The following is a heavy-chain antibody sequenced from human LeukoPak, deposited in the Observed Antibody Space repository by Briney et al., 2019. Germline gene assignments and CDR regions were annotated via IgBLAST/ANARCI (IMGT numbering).Heavy chain of an antibody. D-gene: IGHD1-26*01. CDR2: ISSSSSYI. Sequence: GGSLRLSCVASGFTFTYYGMNWVRQAPGKGLEWVSSISSSSSYIYYADSVKGRFTISRDNAKNSLYLQMNSLRAEDTAVYYCARGSGSPLDYWGQGTLVTVSS. V-gene: IGHV3-21*01. CDR1: GFTFTYYG. J-gene: IGHJ4*02. CDR3: ARGSGSPLDY.